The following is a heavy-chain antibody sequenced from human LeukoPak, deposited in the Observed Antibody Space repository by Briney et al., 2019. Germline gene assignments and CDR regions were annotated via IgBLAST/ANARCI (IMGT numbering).Heavy chain of an antibody. CDR1: GYTFTSYA. Sequence: ASVKVSCKASGYTFTSYAMNWVRQAPGQGLEWLGLITPSGGSTWYAQKFQGRVTMTRDMSTSTDYMELSSLRSEDTAVYYCARDNSVGDYAWWFDPWGQGTLVTVSP. J-gene: IGHJ5*02. D-gene: IGHD1-26*01. V-gene: IGHV1-46*01. CDR3: ARDNSVGDYAWWFDP. CDR2: ITPSGGST.